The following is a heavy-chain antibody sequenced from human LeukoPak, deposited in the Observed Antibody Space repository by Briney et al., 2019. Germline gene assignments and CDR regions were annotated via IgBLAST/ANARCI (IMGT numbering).Heavy chain of an antibody. Sequence: PGGSLRLSCAASGFTFSSYGMHWVRQAPGKGLEWVALISYDGSNKYHADSVKGRFTISRDNSKNTVYLQMNSLRAEDTAAYYCAKGARGSGSYPDYWGQGTLVTVSS. CDR2: ISYDGSNK. CDR3: AKGARGSGSYPDY. CDR1: GFTFSSYG. V-gene: IGHV3-30*18. J-gene: IGHJ4*02. D-gene: IGHD3-10*01.